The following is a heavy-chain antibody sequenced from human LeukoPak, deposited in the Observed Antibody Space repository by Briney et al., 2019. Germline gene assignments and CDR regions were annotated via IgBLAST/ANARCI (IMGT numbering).Heavy chain of an antibody. Sequence: PSETLSLTCTVSGGSISSHYWSWIRQPPGKGLEWFGYIYYSRSTNYNPSLESRVTISVDTSKNQSSLKLSSVTAADTAEYYCARGQLDLPHYYYYLDVWGKGTTVTVSS. CDR2: IYYSRST. CDR3: ARGQLDLPHYYYYLDV. V-gene: IGHV4-59*11. D-gene: IGHD1-7*01. J-gene: IGHJ6*03. CDR1: GGSISSHY.